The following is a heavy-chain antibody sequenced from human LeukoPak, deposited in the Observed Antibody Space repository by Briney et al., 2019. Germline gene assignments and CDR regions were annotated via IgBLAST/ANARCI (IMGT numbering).Heavy chain of an antibody. CDR3: ARVGPYGDYVGYYFDY. D-gene: IGHD4-17*01. V-gene: IGHV1-2*02. CDR2: INPNSGGT. J-gene: IGHJ4*02. Sequence: ASVKVSCKASGYTFTGYYMHWVRQAPGQGLEWMGWINPNSGGTNYAQKFRGRVTMTRDASISTAYMELSRLRSDDTAVYYCARVGPYGDYVGYYFDYWGQGTLVTVSS. CDR1: GYTFTGYY.